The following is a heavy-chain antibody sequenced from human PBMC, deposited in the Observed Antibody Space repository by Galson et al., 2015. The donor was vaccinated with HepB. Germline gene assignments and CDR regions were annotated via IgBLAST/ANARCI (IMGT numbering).Heavy chain of an antibody. D-gene: IGHD2-21*01. CDR2: TFYRSKWFN. Sequence: CAISGDSVSSNSAAWNWIRQSPSRGLEWLGRTFYRSKWFNHYAASVKSRITINPDTSKNQFSLQLNSVTPEDTAVHYCAREYCGGDCYSHDAFDIWGRGTVVTVSS. CDR3: AREYCGGDCYSHDAFDI. J-gene: IGHJ3*02. V-gene: IGHV6-1*01. CDR1: GDSVSSNSAA.